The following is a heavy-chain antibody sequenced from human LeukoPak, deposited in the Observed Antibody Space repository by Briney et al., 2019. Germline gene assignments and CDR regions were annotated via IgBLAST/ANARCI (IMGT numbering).Heavy chain of an antibody. CDR3: VRDFASGSYYNLFDY. Sequence: GGSLRLSRAASGFTFNFFSMYWVRQSPGKGLEWVAVISYDATNEYYADSVKGRFTISRDDSKSTLYLQMNSLRAEDTAVYYCVRDFASGSYYNLFDYWGQGTLVTVSS. CDR2: ISYDATNE. V-gene: IGHV3-30*04. J-gene: IGHJ4*02. CDR1: GFTFNFFS. D-gene: IGHD3-10*01.